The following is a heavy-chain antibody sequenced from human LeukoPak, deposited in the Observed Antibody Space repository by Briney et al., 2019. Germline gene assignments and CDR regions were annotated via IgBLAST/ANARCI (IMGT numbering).Heavy chain of an antibody. CDR3: AKIDLTTANFDY. J-gene: IGHJ4*02. D-gene: IGHD4-11*01. V-gene: IGHV3-23*01. CDR1: GFTFSTYA. CDR2: ICGSGGSST. Sequence: GGSLRLSCAASGFTFSTYAMGWVRQAPGKGLEWVSSICGSGGSSTYYADSVKGRFTISRDNSKNTLYLQMNGLRAEDTAVYYCAKIDLTTANFDYWGQGTLVTVSS.